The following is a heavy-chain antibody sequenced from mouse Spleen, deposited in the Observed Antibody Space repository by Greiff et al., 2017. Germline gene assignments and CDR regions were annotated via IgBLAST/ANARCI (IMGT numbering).Heavy chain of an antibody. CDR3: TREEDYYGSSHWYFDV. V-gene: IGHV1-15*01. D-gene: IGHD1-1*01. Sequence: QVQLKESGAELVRPGASVTLSCKASGYTFTDYEMHWVKQTPVHGLEWIGAIDPETGGTAYNQKFKGKAILTADKSSSTAYMELRSLTSEDSAVYYCTREEDYYGSSHWYFDVWGTGTTVTVSS. CDR2: IDPETGGT. CDR1: GYTFTDYE. J-gene: IGHJ1*03.